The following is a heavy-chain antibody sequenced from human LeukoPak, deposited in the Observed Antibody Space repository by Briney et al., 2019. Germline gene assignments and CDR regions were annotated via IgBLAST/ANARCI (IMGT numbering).Heavy chain of an antibody. J-gene: IGHJ5*02. V-gene: IGHV4-30-4*01. CDR2: IYYSGST. CDR1: GGSISSGDYY. CDR3: ASSGYYTNWFDP. D-gene: IGHD3-22*01. Sequence: SETLSLTCTVSGGSISSGDYYWSWIRQPPGKGREGIGYIYYSGSTYYNPSLKSRVTISVDTSKNQFSLKLSSVTAADTAVYYCASSGYYTNWFDPWGQGTLVTVSS.